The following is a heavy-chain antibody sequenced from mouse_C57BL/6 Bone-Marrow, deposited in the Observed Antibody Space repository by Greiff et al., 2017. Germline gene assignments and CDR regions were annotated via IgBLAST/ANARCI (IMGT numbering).Heavy chain of an antibody. CDR2: IRSKSNNYAT. CDR3: VRQRSTSYYFDY. Sequence: EVQGVESGGGLVQPKGSLKLSCAASGFSFNTYAMNWVRQAPGKGLEWVARIRSKSNNYATYYADSVKDRFTISRDDSESMLYLQMNNLKTEDTAMYYCVRQRSTSYYFDYWGQGTTLTVSS. V-gene: IGHV10-1*01. D-gene: IGHD2-1*01. CDR1: GFSFNTYA. J-gene: IGHJ2*01.